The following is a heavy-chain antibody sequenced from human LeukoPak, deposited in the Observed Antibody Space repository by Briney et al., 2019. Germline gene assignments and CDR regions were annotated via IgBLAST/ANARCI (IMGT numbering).Heavy chain of an antibody. Sequence: PSETLSLTCTVSGGSISSSSYYWGWIRQPPGKGLEWIGSIYYSGSTYYNPSLKSRVTISVDTSKNQFSLKLSSVTAADTAVYYCARHGGAMVRGAIPYYFDYWGQGTLVTVSS. CDR1: GGSISSSSYY. CDR2: IYYSGST. CDR3: ARHGGAMVRGAIPYYFDY. V-gene: IGHV4-39*01. J-gene: IGHJ4*02. D-gene: IGHD3-10*01.